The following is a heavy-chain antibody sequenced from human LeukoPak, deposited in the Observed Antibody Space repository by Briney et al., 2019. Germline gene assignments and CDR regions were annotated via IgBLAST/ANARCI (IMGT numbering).Heavy chain of an antibody. V-gene: IGHV3-30-3*01. Sequence: GRSLRLSCAASGFTFSSYTMHWVRQAPGKGLEWVTSISYNGSNKYYADSVKGRFTISRDNAQNSLFLQLNSLRAEDTAVYYCARDPYSSGWYKDAFDIWGQGTMVTVSS. J-gene: IGHJ3*02. CDR2: ISYNGSNK. D-gene: IGHD6-19*01. CDR1: GFTFSSYT. CDR3: ARDPYSSGWYKDAFDI.